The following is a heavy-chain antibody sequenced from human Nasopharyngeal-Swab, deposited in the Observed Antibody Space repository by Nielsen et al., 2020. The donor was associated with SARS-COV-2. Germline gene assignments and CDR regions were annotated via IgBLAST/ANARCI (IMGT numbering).Heavy chain of an antibody. CDR1: GFTLSSYW. D-gene: IGHD6-19*01. J-gene: IGHJ4*02. Sequence: GESLKISCAASGFTLSSYWMHWVRQAPGKGLVWVSRINRDGSSTSYADSVKGRFTISRENAKKTLYLQMNSLRVEDTAVYYCARETSVAGDYYCDYWGQGTLVAVSS. V-gene: IGHV3-74*01. CDR3: ARETSVAGDYYCDY. CDR2: INRDGSST.